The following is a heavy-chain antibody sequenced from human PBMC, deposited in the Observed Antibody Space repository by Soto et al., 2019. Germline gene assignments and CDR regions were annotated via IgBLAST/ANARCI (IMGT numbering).Heavy chain of an antibody. Sequence: EVQLVESGGGLVQPGGSLRLSCEASGITVSSNFMTWVLQAPGTGLEWVSVIHSGGSTYSAIGVKGRITISRDNSKNTVYLQMNSLRLEDTAGYYCARLVAAVPGHYYFDYWGQGTRVTVSS. CDR3: ARLVAAVPGHYYFDY. CDR2: IHSGGST. V-gene: IGHV3-66*04. D-gene: IGHD6-19*01. J-gene: IGHJ4*02. CDR1: GITVSSNF.